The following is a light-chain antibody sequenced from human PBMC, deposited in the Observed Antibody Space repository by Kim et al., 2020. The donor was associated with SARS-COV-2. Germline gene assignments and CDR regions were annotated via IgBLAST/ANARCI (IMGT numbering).Light chain of an antibody. J-gene: IGLJ3*02. V-gene: IGLV1-44*01. Sequence: GQRVTSSCSGGRSNIGSNVVNWYQQLPGTAPKLLIYSNDYRPSGVPDRFSGSKSGTSASLDISGLQSEDEADYYCAAWDDSLNGSVFGGGTQLTVL. CDR1: RSNIGSNV. CDR2: SND. CDR3: AAWDDSLNGSV.